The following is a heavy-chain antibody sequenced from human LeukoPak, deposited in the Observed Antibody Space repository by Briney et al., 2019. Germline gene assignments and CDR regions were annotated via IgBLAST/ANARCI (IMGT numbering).Heavy chain of an antibody. J-gene: IGHJ4*02. Sequence: ASVKVSCKASGYTFTGYYMHWVRQAPGQGLEWMGWINPNSGGTNYAQKFQGRVTMTRDTSISTAYMELSRLRSDDTAVYYCATRSNEWIQLWLRPAYFDYWGQGTLVTVSS. CDR2: INPNSGGT. CDR3: ATRSNEWIQLWLRPAYFDY. V-gene: IGHV1-2*02. D-gene: IGHD5-18*01. CDR1: GYTFTGYY.